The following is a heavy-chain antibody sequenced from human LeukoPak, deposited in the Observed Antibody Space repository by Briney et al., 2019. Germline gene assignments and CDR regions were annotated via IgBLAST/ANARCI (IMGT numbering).Heavy chain of an antibody. V-gene: IGHV4-61*02. D-gene: IGHD3-22*01. CDR1: GGSISSGSYY. CDR3: ARSGHYYDSSGYYSYYFDY. Sequence: SQTLSLTCTVSGGSISSGSYYWSWIRQPAGKGLEWIGRIYTSGSTNYNPSLKSRVTISVDTSKNQFSLKLSSVTAPDTAVYYCARSGHYYDSSGYYSYYFDYWGQGTLVTVSS. J-gene: IGHJ4*02. CDR2: IYTSGST.